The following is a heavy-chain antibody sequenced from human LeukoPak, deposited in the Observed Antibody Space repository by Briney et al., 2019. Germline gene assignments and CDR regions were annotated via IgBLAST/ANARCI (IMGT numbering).Heavy chain of an antibody. V-gene: IGHV4-59*01. J-gene: IGHJ4*02. CDR1: GGSIGSYY. D-gene: IGHD3-3*01. Sequence: SETLSLTCTVSGGSIGSYYWSWIRQPPGKGLEWIGYIYYSGSTNYNPSLKSRVTISVDTSKNQFSLKLSSVTAADTAVYYCARGKRFFWWYFDYWGQGTLVTVSS. CDR3: ARGKRFFWWYFDY. CDR2: IYYSGST.